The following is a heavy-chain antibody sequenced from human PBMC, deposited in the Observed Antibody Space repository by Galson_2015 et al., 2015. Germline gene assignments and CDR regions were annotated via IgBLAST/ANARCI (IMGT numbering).Heavy chain of an antibody. CDR3: ARELWSGYRGYAFDI. CDR1: GFTFSSHW. Sequence: SLRLSCAASGFTFSSHWMHWVRQAPGKGLEWVSRINEDGSCTSYMDSVKGRFTISRDNAKNTLYLQMNSLRAEDTAVYYCARELWSGYRGYAFDIWGHGTMVTVSS. CDR2: INEDGSCT. D-gene: IGHD2-2*02. J-gene: IGHJ3*02. V-gene: IGHV3-74*01.